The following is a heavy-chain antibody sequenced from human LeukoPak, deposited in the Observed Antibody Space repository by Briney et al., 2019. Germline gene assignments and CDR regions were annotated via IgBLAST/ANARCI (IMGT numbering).Heavy chain of an antibody. Sequence: ASVKVSCKASGYTFTSYAMHWVRQAPGQRLEWMGWINAGNGNTKYSQKFQGRVTITRDTSASTAYMELSSLRSEDAAVYYCARDSPPNWFDPWGQGTLVTVSS. CDR3: ARDSPPNWFDP. V-gene: IGHV1-3*01. CDR1: GYTFTSYA. CDR2: INAGNGNT. J-gene: IGHJ5*02.